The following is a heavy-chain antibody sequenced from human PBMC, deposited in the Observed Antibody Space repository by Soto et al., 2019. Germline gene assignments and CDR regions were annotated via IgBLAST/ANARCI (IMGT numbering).Heavy chain of an antibody. CDR3: ATRTYSSGWSSYYFDS. J-gene: IGHJ4*02. CDR1: GFTFSSYA. D-gene: IGHD6-13*01. Sequence: EVQLLESGGGLVQPGGSLRLSCAASGFTFSSYAMNWVRQAPGKGLDWVSTISGGSSSTYYADSVKGRFTISRDNSKNSLYLQRDSLRAEDTAVYYCATRTYSSGWSSYYFDSWGQGTLVTVSS. V-gene: IGHV3-23*01. CDR2: ISGGSSST.